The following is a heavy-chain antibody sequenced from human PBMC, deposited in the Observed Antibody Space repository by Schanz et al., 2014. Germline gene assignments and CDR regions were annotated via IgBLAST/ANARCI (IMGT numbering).Heavy chain of an antibody. CDR3: ARVGRDYISSSVLDSLHY. D-gene: IGHD6-6*01. J-gene: IGHJ4*02. V-gene: IGHV3-33*01. CDR2: VCYDGSKK. Sequence: LVESGGGVVQPGRSLRLSCAASGFTFSSYGMHWVRQVPGKGLEWVAVVCYDGSKKYYADSVKGRFTTSRDNTKNTLFLQMNILRPEDTAMYFCARVGRDYISSSVLDSLHYWGQGSLVTVS. CDR1: GFTFSSYG.